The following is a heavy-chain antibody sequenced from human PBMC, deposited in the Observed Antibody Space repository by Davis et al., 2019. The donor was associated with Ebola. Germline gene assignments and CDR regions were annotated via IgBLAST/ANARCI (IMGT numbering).Heavy chain of an antibody. J-gene: IGHJ4*02. CDR3: ARSHYDTSGYNDY. V-gene: IGHV3-30*04. CDR2: ISYDGSNK. D-gene: IGHD3-22*01. CDR1: GFTFSSYA. Sequence: PGGSLRLSCAASGFTFSSYAMHWVRQAPGKGLEWVAVISYDGSNKYYADSVKGRFTISRDDSKNTLYLQMNSLGAEDTAVYSCARSHYDTSGYNDYWGQGTLVTVSS.